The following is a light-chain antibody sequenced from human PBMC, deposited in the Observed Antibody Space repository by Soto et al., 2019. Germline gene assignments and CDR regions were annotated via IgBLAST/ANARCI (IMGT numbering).Light chain of an antibody. CDR1: SSNIGSNY. CDR3: AAWDDSRGGRV. Sequence: QSVLTQPPSASGTPGQRVTISCSGSSSNIGSNYVYWYQQLPGTAPKLLIYRNNQRPSGVPDRFSGSKSGTSASLAISGLRSEDEADYYCAAWDDSRGGRVFGGGTQLPVL. J-gene: IGLJ3*02. CDR2: RNN. V-gene: IGLV1-47*01.